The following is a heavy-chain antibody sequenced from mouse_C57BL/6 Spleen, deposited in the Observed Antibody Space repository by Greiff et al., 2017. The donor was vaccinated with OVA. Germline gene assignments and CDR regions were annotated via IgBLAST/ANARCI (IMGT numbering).Heavy chain of an antibody. CDR3: ARSANWDGYYFGH. D-gene: IGHD4-1*01. CDR1: GYAFSSSW. CDR2: IYPGDGDT. V-gene: IGHV1-82*01. J-gene: IGHJ2*01. Sequence: QVQLKESGPELVKPGASVKISCKASGYAFSSSWMNWVKQRPGKGLEWIGRIYPGDGDTNYNGKFKGKATLTADKSSSTAYMQLSNLTSEDSAVYFCARSANWDGYYFGHWGQGTTLTVSS.